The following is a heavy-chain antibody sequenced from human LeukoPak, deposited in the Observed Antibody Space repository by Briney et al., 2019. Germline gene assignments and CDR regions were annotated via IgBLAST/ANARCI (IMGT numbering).Heavy chain of an antibody. V-gene: IGHV1-2*06. Sequence: GASVKVSCKASGYTFTGYYMHWVRQAPGQGLEWMGRINPNSGGTNYAQKFQGRVTMTRDTSISTAYMELSRLRSDDTAVYYCARDHLVGFTHWGHYYDSSGHDYWGQGTLVTVSA. J-gene: IGHJ4*02. CDR3: ARDHLVGFTHWGHYYDSSGHDY. D-gene: IGHD3-22*01. CDR2: INPNSGGT. CDR1: GYTFTGYY.